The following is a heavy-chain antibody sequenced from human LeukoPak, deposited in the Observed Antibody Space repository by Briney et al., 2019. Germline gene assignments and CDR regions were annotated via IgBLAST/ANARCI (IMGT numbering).Heavy chain of an antibody. CDR1: GFAFSSYG. CDR2: IWYDGSNK. V-gene: IGHV3-33*01. Sequence: PGGSLRLSCAASGFAFSSYGMHWVRRAPGKGLEWVAVIWYDGSNKYYADSVKGRFTISRDNSKNTLYLQMNNPKAEDTAVYYCARDPGPNYFDYWGQGTLVSVSS. J-gene: IGHJ4*02. CDR3: ARDPGPNYFDY.